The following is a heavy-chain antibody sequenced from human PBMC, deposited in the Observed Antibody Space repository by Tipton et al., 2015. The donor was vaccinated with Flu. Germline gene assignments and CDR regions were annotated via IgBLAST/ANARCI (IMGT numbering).Heavy chain of an antibody. J-gene: IGHJ1*01. CDR2: IYYGGIT. CDR1: GASISSSY. CDR3: ARDTSLQR. V-gene: IGHV4-59*01. Sequence: TLSLTCTVSGASISSSYWSWIRQAPGKGLEWIGHIYYGGITNYNPSLKSRITISVDTSKNQFSPRLSSVTAADTAVYYCARDTSLQRWGQGTLVTVS.